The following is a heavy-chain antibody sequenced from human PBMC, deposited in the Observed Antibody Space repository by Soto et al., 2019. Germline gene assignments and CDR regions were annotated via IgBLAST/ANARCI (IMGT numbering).Heavy chain of an antibody. D-gene: IGHD2-15*01. CDR2: IYWDDDK. V-gene: IGHV2-5*02. CDR3: AHSATVSDAFDI. Sequence: QITLKESGPTLVKPTQTLTLTCTFSGFSLRISGVGVGWIRQPPGKALEWLALIYWDDDKRYTPSLKSRLTITTHTSKNQVFLTMTNMDPVDTATYYCAHSATVSDAFDIWVQGTMVTVSS. J-gene: IGHJ3*02. CDR1: GFSLRISGVG.